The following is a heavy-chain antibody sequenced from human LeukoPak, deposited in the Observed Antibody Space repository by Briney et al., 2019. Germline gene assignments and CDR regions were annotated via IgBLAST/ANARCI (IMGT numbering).Heavy chain of an antibody. V-gene: IGHV3-30*02. CDR2: IRYDGSNK. Sequence: GGSLRPSCAASGFTFSSYGMHWVRQAPGKGLERVAFIRYDGSNKYYADSVKGQFTISRDNSKNTLYLQMNSLRAEDTAVYYCAKAHYYDSRAYYFDYWGQGTLVTVSS. D-gene: IGHD3-22*01. J-gene: IGHJ4*02. CDR3: AKAHYYDSRAYYFDY. CDR1: GFTFSSYG.